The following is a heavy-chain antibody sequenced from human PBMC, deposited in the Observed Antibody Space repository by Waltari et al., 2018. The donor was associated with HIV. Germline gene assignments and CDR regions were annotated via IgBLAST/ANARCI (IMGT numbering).Heavy chain of an antibody. CDR3: ARAIAVAGTGGHY. CDR2: IDCDGSSL. Sequence: EVQLVESGGGLVEPGGSLRLSCAASGFNYSTYWMHWVGQAPGKGLVWVSRIDCDGSSLSYADSVKGRFTISRDNAMNTLYLQMNSLRAEDTAVYYCARAIAVAGTGGHYWGQGALVTVSS. V-gene: IGHV3-74*01. CDR1: GFNYSTYW. J-gene: IGHJ4*02. D-gene: IGHD6-19*01.